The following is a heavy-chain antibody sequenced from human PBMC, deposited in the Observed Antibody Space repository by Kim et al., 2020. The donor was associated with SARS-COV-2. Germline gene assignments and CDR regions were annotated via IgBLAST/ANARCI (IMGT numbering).Heavy chain of an antibody. CDR1: GFIFSANW. Sequence: GGSLRLSCAASGFIFSANWMSWVRQAPGKGLEWVASIKQDGSETYYVDSVKGRFTISRDNAKNSLSLQMNSLRAEDTAIYFCARGSGDSGWSYWGQGT. V-gene: IGHV3-7*01. CDR2: IKQDGSET. J-gene: IGHJ4*02. CDR3: ARGSGDSGWSY. D-gene: IGHD5-12*01.